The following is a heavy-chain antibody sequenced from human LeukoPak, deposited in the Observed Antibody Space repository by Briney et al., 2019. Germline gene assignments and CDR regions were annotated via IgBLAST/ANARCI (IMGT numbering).Heavy chain of an antibody. V-gene: IGHV1-8*01. CDR1: GGTFTSYD. Sequence: ASVKVSCKASGGTFTSYDINWVRQATGQGLEWMGWMNPNSGNTGYAQKFQGRVTMTRNTSISTAYMELSSLRSEDTAVYYCARRCHDILTGYYYMDVWGKGTTVTVSS. CDR2: MNPNSGNT. J-gene: IGHJ6*03. CDR3: ARRCHDILTGYYYMDV. D-gene: IGHD3-9*01.